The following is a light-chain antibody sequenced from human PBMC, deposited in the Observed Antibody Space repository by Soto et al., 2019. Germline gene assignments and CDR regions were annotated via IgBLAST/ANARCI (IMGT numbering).Light chain of an antibody. CDR1: QSVSSN. CDR2: GAS. V-gene: IGKV3-15*01. CDR3: QQYNNWPPWT. Sequence: EIVMTQSPATLSVSPGERATLSCRASQSVSSNLAWYQQKPGQAPRLLIYGASTRATGIPARFSGSGSGTEFTLTISSRQSEDFAVYYCQQYNNWPPWTFGQGTKVEIK. J-gene: IGKJ1*01.